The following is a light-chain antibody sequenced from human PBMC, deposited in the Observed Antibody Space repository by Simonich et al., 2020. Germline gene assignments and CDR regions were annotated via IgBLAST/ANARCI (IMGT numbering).Light chain of an antibody. Sequence: QSALTQPASVSGSPGKSITISCTGTSSDGGGYNYVSWYQQHPGKAPKLIIYDVSKPPSGVSNRFSGSKSGNTASLTISGLQAEDEADYYCSSYTSSSTLVFGGGTKLTVL. CDR1: SSDGGGYNY. J-gene: IGLJ2*01. V-gene: IGLV2-14*01. CDR3: SSYTSSSTLV. CDR2: DVS.